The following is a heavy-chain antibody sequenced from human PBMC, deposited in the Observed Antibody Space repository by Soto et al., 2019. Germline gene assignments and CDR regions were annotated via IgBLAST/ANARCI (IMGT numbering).Heavy chain of an antibody. CDR3: AKDMGGYSYGSTDY. CDR2: ISYDGSNK. CDR1: VFTFSSYG. V-gene: IGHV3-30*18. D-gene: IGHD5-18*01. J-gene: IGHJ4*02. Sequence: GALRLSCAGSVFTFSSYGMHGVGQSHGKGLEWVAVISYDGSNKYYADSVKGRFTISRDNSKNTLYLQMNSLRAEDTAVYYCAKDMGGYSYGSTDYWGQGTLVTVSS.